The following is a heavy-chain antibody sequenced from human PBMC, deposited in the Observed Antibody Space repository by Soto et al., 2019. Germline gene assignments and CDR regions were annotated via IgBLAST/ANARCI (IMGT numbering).Heavy chain of an antibody. CDR3: ARGDYRGVNYYYYYGMDV. D-gene: IGHD4-4*01. CDR1: GGSFSGYY. Sequence: PSETLSLTCAVYGGSFSGYYWSWIRQPPGKGLEWIGEINHSGSTNYNPSLKSRVTISVDTSKNQFSPKLSSVAAADTAVYYCARGDYRGVNYYYYYGMDVWGQGTTVTVSS. J-gene: IGHJ6*02. V-gene: IGHV4-34*01. CDR2: INHSGST.